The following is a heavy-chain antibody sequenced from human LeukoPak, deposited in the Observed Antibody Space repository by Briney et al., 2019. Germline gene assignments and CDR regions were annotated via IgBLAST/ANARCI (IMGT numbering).Heavy chain of an antibody. CDR2: IRGDNRDT. CDR3: ARVGLLTGYYFFDY. V-gene: IGHV1-18*01. CDR1: GYTFSSYG. J-gene: IGHJ4*02. Sequence: ASVKVSCKTSGYTFSSYGITWVRQAPGQGLEWVGWIRGDNRDTNYGKKLQGRVTMTTDTSTSTAYMELRSLGSDETAVYYCARVGLLTGYYFFDYWGQGTLVTVSS. D-gene: IGHD3-9*01.